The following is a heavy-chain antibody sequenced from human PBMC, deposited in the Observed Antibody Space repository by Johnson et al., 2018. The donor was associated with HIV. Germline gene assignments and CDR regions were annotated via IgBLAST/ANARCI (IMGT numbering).Heavy chain of an antibody. CDR1: GFTFSDYY. J-gene: IGHJ3*02. Sequence: QVQLVESGGGLVKPGGSLRLSCAASGFTFSDYYMSWIRQAPGKWLEWVSYISSSGSTGYADSVKGRFTISRDNAKNSLYLQMNSLRAEDTALYYCARAWYSSSAFDIWGQGTMVTVSS. CDR2: ISSSGST. V-gene: IGHV3-11*05. CDR3: ARAWYSSSAFDI. D-gene: IGHD6-6*01.